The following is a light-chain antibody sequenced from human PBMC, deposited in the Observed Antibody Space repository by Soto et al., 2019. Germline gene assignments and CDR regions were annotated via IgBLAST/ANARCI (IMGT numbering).Light chain of an antibody. V-gene: IGKV1-5*03. CDR3: QQYHSYWT. Sequence: DIQMTQSPYTLSATVGDRVTITCRASQSISNWLAWYQQKPGKAPKLLIYKTSSLESGVPARFSGSGSGTEFTLTISSLQPDDFATYYCQQYHSYWTFGQGTKVDIK. CDR2: KTS. CDR1: QSISNW. J-gene: IGKJ1*01.